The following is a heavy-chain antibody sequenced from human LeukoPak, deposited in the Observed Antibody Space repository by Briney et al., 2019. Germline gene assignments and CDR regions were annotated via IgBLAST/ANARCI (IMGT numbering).Heavy chain of an antibody. D-gene: IGHD4-11*01. CDR2: ISAYNGNT. V-gene: IGHV1-18*04. Sequence: ASVKVPCKASAYTFTSYGISWVRQAPGQGLEWMGWISAYNGNTDYARKFQGRVTMTTDTSTSTAYMELRNLRSDDTAVYYCARATTTVTISWFDPWGQGTLVTVSS. CDR3: ARATTTVTISWFDP. J-gene: IGHJ5*02. CDR1: AYTFTSYG.